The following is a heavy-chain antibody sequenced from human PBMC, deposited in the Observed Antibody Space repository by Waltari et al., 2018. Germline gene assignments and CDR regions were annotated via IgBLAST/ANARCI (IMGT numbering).Heavy chain of an antibody. Sequence: QVHLQQWGAGLLKPSETLSLTCGVYSGSLTGYHWNWIRQAPGKGLEWIGDINHSGNNDDNPALESRVTISADTSKNQFSLHLTSVTAADTAVYYCARGHPFTIVSPRYYYYYYMDVWDKGTAVTVSS. D-gene: IGHD3-9*01. J-gene: IGHJ6*03. V-gene: IGHV4-34*01. CDR2: INHSGNN. CDR1: SGSLTGYH. CDR3: ARGHPFTIVSPRYYYYYYMDV.